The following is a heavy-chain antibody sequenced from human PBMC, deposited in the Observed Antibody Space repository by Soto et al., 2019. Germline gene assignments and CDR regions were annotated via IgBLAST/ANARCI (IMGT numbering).Heavy chain of an antibody. CDR3: TLSNGYCSGGSCYTSFDY. D-gene: IGHD2-15*01. V-gene: IGHV3-49*04. Sequence: GGSLRLSCAASGFTFSSYSMNWVRQAPGKGLEWVGFIRSKAYGGTTEYAASVKGRFTISRDDSKSIAYLQMNSLKTEDTAVYYCTLSNGYCSGGSCYTSFDYWGQGTLVTVSS. J-gene: IGHJ4*02. CDR1: GFTFSSYS. CDR2: IRSKAYGGTT.